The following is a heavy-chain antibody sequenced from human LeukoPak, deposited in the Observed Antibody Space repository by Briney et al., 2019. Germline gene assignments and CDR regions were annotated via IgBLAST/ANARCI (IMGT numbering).Heavy chain of an antibody. V-gene: IGHV3-21*04. CDR1: GFTFNTYT. D-gene: IGHD2-15*01. J-gene: IGHJ5*02. CDR2: ITSSSSYI. Sequence: GGSLRLSCAASGFTFNTYTMNWVRQAPGKGLEWVSSITSSSSYIYYADSMKGRFTISRDNAKNSLYLQMNSLRAEDTAVYYCASRGNWFNPWGQGTLVTVSS. CDR3: ASRGNWFNP.